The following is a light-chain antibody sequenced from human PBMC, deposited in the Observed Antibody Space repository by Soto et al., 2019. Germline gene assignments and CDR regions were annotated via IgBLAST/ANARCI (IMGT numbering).Light chain of an antibody. J-gene: IGKJ2*01. CDR3: QRYDSSPVT. V-gene: IGKV1-5*03. CDR2: KAS. CDR1: QSISTW. Sequence: DIQMTQSPSTLSASVGDRVIITCRASQSISTWLAWYQQKPGKAPKLLIYKASSLESGVPSRFSGSRSGTEFTLPISSLQPDECATYYCQRYDSSPVTFGRGTKREIK.